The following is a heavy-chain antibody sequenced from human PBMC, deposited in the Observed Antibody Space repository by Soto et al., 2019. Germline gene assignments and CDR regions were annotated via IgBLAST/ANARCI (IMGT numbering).Heavy chain of an antibody. CDR2: ISSSSYI. J-gene: IGHJ4*02. Sequence: GESLKISCAASGFTFSSYSMNWVRQAPGKGLEWVSSISSSSYIYYADSVKGRFTISRDNAKNSLYLQMNSLRAEDTAVYYCARGRDSSSYYFDYWGQGTLVTVSS. D-gene: IGHD6-6*01. CDR1: GFTFSSYS. V-gene: IGHV3-21*01. CDR3: ARGRDSSSYYFDY.